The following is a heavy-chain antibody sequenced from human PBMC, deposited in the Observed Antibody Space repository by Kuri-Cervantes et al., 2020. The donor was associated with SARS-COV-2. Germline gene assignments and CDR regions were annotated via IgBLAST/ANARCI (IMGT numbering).Heavy chain of an antibody. D-gene: IGHD2-2*02. CDR2: MYYSGST. Sequence: ESLKISCTVSGGSISSSSYYRGWIRQPPGKGLEWIGSMYYSGSTYYNPSLKSRLTISVDTSKNQFSLKLSSVTAADTAVYYCARARVVVPAAIGYYYYYYMDVWGKGTTVTVSS. CDR3: ARARVVVPAAIGYYYYYYMDV. V-gene: IGHV4-39*07. J-gene: IGHJ6*03. CDR1: GGSISSSSYY.